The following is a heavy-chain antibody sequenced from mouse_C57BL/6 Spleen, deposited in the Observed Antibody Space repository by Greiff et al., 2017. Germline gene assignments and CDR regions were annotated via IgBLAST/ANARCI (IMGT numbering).Heavy chain of an antibody. J-gene: IGHJ2*01. CDR1: GYSITSGYY. D-gene: IGHD2-4*01. CDR3: ARGVYYDYDGGDFDY. Sequence: VQLQQSGPGLVKPSQSLSLTCSVTGYSITSGYYWNWIRQFPGNKLEWLGYISYDGSNNYNPSLKNQISITRDTSKNQFFLTLKSVTTEDTATYYCARGVYYDYDGGDFDYWGQGTTLTVSS. CDR2: ISYDGSN. V-gene: IGHV3-6*01.